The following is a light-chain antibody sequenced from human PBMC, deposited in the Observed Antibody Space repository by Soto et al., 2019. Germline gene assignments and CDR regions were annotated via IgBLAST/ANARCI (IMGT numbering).Light chain of an antibody. CDR1: QSFSTSY. CDR2: GAS. V-gene: IGKV3-20*01. J-gene: IGKJ5*01. Sequence: EIVFTQSPGTLSLSPGERATLSFRAIQSFSTSYLAWYQQKPGQAPRLLIYGASSRATGIPDRFSGSGSGTDFTLTISRLEPEDFAVYYCQQYGSSPPITFGQGTRLEI. CDR3: QQYGSSPPIT.